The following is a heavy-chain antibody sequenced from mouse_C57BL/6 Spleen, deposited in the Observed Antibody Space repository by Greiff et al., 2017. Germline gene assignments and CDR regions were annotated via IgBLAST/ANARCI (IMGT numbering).Heavy chain of an antibody. J-gene: IGHJ2*01. CDR1: GYTFTSYW. V-gene: IGHV1-64*01. CDR2: IHPNSGST. Sequence: QVQLKQPGAELVKPGASVKLSCKASGYTFTSYWMHWVKQRPGQGLEWIGMIHPNSGSTNYNEKFKSKATLTVDKSSSTAYMQLSSLTSEDSAVYYCARRGYDGYYGYFDYWGQGTTLTVSS. D-gene: IGHD2-3*01. CDR3: ARRGYDGYYGYFDY.